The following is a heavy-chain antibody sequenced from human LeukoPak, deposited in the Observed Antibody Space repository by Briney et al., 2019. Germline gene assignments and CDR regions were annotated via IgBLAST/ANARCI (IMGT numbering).Heavy chain of an antibody. J-gene: IGHJ6*02. CDR2: ISIGSSTI. V-gene: IGHV3-48*02. D-gene: IGHD5-12*01. CDR3: VREDIGMDV. Sequence: TGGSLRLSCAAPGFTFSSYSMNWVRQAPGKGLYWFSYISIGSSTIYYADSLKGRFTISRDNGKNSLYLQMNSQRDEDRAVYYCVREDIGMDVWGQGTTVTVS. CDR1: GFTFSSYS.